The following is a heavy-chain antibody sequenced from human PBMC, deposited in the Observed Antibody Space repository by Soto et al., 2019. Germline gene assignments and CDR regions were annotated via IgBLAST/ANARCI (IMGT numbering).Heavy chain of an antibody. V-gene: IGHV3-30*18. J-gene: IGHJ6*02. Sequence: QVQLVESGGGVVQPGRSLRLSCAASGFTFSSYGMHWVRQAPGKGLEWVAVISYDGSNKYYADSVKGRFTISRDNSKKTLYLQMNSLRAEDTAVYYCAKDQLRGVRGVITYYYGMDVWGQGTTVTVSS. CDR2: ISYDGSNK. CDR1: GFTFSSYG. CDR3: AKDQLRGVRGVITYYYGMDV. D-gene: IGHD3-10*01.